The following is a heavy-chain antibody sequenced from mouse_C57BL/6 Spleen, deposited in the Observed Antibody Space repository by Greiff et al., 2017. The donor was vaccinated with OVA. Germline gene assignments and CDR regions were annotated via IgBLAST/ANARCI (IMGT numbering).Heavy chain of an antibody. CDR3: ARTVINYGSSYGYFDV. Sequence: VKLMESGPELVKPGASVKISCKASGYTFTDYYINWVKQRPGQGLEWIGWIFPGSGSTYYNEKFKGKATLTVDKSSSTAYMLLSSLTSEDSAVYFCARTVINYGSSYGYFDVWGTGTTVTVSS. J-gene: IGHJ1*03. V-gene: IGHV1-75*01. CDR1: GYTFTDYY. CDR2: IFPGSGST. D-gene: IGHD1-1*01.